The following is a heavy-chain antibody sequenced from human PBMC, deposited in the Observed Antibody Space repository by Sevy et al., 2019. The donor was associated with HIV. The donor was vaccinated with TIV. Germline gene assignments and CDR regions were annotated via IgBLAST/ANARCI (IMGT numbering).Heavy chain of an antibody. CDR3: ARDRCSGGSCYPGGPRWFDP. D-gene: IGHD2-15*01. CDR2: IYYSGST. V-gene: IGHV4-30-4*01. J-gene: IGHJ5*02. CDR1: GGSISSGDYY. Sequence: SETLSLTCTVSGGSISSGDYYWSWIRQPPGKGLEWIGYIYYSGSTYYNPSLKSRVTISVDTSKNQFSLKLSSVTAADTAVYYCARDRCSGGSCYPGGPRWFDPWGQGTLVTVSS.